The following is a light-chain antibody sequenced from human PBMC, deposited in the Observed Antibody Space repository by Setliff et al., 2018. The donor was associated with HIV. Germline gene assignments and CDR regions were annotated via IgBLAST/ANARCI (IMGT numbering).Light chain of an antibody. Sequence: QSVLTQPASVSGSPGQSITISCTGTSSDVGTYNFVSWYQQHPGKAPKLMIYDVSYRPSGVSNRFSGSKSGNTASLTISGLQAADEADYYCSSYTSTTPLYVFGTGTKVTVL. CDR2: DVS. CDR1: SSDVGTYNF. CDR3: SSYTSTTPLYV. V-gene: IGLV2-14*03. J-gene: IGLJ1*01.